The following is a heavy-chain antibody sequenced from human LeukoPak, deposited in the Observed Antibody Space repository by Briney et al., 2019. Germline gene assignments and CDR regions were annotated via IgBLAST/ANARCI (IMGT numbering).Heavy chain of an antibody. D-gene: IGHD5-18*01. CDR2: INSDGRST. J-gene: IGHJ4*02. CDR1: GFTFSNYW. V-gene: IGHV3-74*01. Sequence: GGSLRLSCAASGFTFSNYWMHWFRQAPGKGLVWVSRINSDGRSTAYADSVKGRFTISRGNGQDPLYLQMNSLRAEATAVYYGARAGGGYSYALEYWGQGTLVTVSS. CDR3: ARAGGGYSYALEY.